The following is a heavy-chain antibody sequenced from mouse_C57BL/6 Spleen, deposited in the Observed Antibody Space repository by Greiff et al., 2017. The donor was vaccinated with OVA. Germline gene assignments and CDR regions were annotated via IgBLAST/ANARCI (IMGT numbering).Heavy chain of an antibody. Sequence: QVHVKQSGAELVRPGASVTLSCKASGYTFTDYEMHWVKQTPVHGLEWIGAIDPETGGTAYNQKFKGKAILTADKSSSTAYMELRSLTSEDSAVYYCTRYYGSSYDFDVWGTGTTVTVSS. CDR2: IDPETGGT. J-gene: IGHJ1*03. V-gene: IGHV1-15*01. D-gene: IGHD1-1*01. CDR3: TRYYGSSYDFDV. CDR1: GYTFTDYE.